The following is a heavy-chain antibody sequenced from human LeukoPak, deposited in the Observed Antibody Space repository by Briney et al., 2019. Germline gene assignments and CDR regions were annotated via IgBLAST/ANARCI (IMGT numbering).Heavy chain of an antibody. V-gene: IGHV4-39*01. D-gene: IGHD1-26*01. J-gene: IGHJ4*02. Sequence: SETLSLTCTVSGGSISSSSYYWGWIRQPPGKGLEWIGSIYYSGGTYSNPSLKSRVTISVDTSKNQFSLKLSSVTAADTAVYYCAGHASYSGSYFRFDYWGQGTLVTVSS. CDR1: GGSISSSSYY. CDR2: IYYSGGT. CDR3: AGHASYSGSYFRFDY.